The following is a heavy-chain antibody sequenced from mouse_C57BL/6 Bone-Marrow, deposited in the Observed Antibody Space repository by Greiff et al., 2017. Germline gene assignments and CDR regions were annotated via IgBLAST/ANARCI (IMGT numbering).Heavy chain of an antibody. CDR3: ARGIGSPYYYAKDY. J-gene: IGHJ4*01. Sequence: VQLQQPGAELVRPGTSVKLSCKASGYTFTSYWMHWVKQRPGQGLEWIGVIDPSDSYTNYNQKFKGKATLTVDTSSSPAYMQLSSLTSEDSAVYYCARGIGSPYYYAKDYWGQGTSVTVSS. D-gene: IGHD1-1*01. V-gene: IGHV1-59*01. CDR1: GYTFTSYW. CDR2: IDPSDSYT.